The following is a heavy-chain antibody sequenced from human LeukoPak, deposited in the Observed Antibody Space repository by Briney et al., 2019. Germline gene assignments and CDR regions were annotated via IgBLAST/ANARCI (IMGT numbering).Heavy chain of an antibody. D-gene: IGHD3-3*01. CDR1: GGSISSYY. CDR3: ARDRYYDFWSGYYPRSHYYGMVV. CDR2: IYYSGST. V-gene: IGHV4-59*01. J-gene: IGHJ6*02. Sequence: SETLSLTCTVSGGSISSYYWSWIRQPPGKGLEWIGYIYYSGSTNYNPSLKSRVTISVDTSKNQFSLKLSSVTAAGTAVYYCARDRYYDFWSGYYPRSHYYGMVVWGQGTTVTVSS.